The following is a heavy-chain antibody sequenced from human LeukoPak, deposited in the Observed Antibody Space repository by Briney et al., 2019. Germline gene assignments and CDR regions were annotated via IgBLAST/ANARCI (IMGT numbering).Heavy chain of an antibody. Sequence: ASETLSLTCTVSGGSISSSSYYWGWIRQPPGKGLEWIGRIYISGSINYSSSLKSRVTISVDTSKNQFSLRLSSVTAADRAVYYCAREREGPYGYLDYWGQGTLVTVSS. J-gene: IGHJ4*02. CDR1: GGSISSSSYY. V-gene: IGHV4-39*07. CDR3: AREREGPYGYLDY. CDR2: IYISGSI. D-gene: IGHD4-17*01.